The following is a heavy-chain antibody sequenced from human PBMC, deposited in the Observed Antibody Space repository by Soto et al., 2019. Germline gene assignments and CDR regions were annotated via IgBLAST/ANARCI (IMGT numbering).Heavy chain of an antibody. D-gene: IGHD1-26*01. CDR1: GYTFTSYG. Sequence: QVQLVQSGAEVKKPGASVKVSCKASGYTFTSYGISWVRQAPGQGVEWMGWISANNGKTNYAQKLQGRATLTPDTSTITAYTERRGLRSDDTAVYYCARGRGSYALDYWGQGTLVTVSS. CDR3: ARGRGSYALDY. J-gene: IGHJ4*02. CDR2: ISANNGKT. V-gene: IGHV1-18*01.